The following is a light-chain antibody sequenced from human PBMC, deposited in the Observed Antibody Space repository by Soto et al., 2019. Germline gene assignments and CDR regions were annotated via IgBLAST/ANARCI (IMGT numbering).Light chain of an antibody. CDR2: DAS. Sequence: IEVTQSPSSLAASLGDRVTITCRASQTIGTYVNWYRQKSGAAPELLIYDASTLQSGVPSRLRGAASGTDFTINISSLQLDDVATYYCQQSYNTRLTFGQGTKVDIK. CDR1: QTIGTY. CDR3: QQSYNTRLT. J-gene: IGKJ1*01. V-gene: IGKV1-39*01.